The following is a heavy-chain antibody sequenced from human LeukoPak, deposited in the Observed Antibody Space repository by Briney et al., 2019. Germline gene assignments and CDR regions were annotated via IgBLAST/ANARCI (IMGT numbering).Heavy chain of an antibody. CDR2: IYYSGSA. CDR3: ARAHSWLRFLYYYMDV. J-gene: IGHJ6*03. CDR1: GDSISRNDYY. V-gene: IGHV4-39*07. D-gene: IGHD5-12*01. Sequence: SETLSLSCTVSGDSISRNDYYWGWIRQPPGKGLEWIGTIYYSGSAYYSPSLKSRVTISVDTSKTQFSLKLSSVTAADTAVYYCARAHSWLRFLYYYMDVWGEGTTVTVSS.